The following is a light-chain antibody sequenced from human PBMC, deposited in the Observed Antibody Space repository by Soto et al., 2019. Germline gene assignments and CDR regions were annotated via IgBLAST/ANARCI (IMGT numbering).Light chain of an antibody. Sequence: QSVLAQPASVSGSPGQSITISCTGTSSDVGLYDYVSWYQQHPGKAPQLMIYAVSNRPSGVSNRFSASKSGNTASLFISGLQAEDEADYYCSSYTSSSTRVFGTGTKVTVL. V-gene: IGLV2-14*01. J-gene: IGLJ1*01. CDR2: AVS. CDR1: SSDVGLYDY. CDR3: SSYTSSSTRV.